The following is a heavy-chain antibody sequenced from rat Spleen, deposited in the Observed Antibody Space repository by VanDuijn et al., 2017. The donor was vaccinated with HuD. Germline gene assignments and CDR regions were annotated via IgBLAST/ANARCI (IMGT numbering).Heavy chain of an antibody. J-gene: IGHJ3*01. CDR3: TTDGQGARFAY. CDR1: GFTFSDYG. CDR2: ITYEGSSS. D-gene: IGHD5-1*01. Sequence: EVQLVESGGGLVQPGRSMKLSCAASGFTFSDYGMAWVLQAPEKGLEWVASITYEGSSSYYGDSVKGRFTISRDNAKSTLYLQMDSLRSEDTATYYCTTDGQGARFAYWGQGTLVTVSS. V-gene: IGHV5-22*01.